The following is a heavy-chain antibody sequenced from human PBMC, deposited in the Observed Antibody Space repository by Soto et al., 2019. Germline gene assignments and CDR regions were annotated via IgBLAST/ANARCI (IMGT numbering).Heavy chain of an antibody. CDR1: GGSVNSGNYY. CDR3: ARVERGTATTVVDAFDI. D-gene: IGHD1-1*01. Sequence: QVQLQQWGAGLLKPSETLSLTCAVFGGSVNSGNYYWSWIRQPPGKGLEWIGEMSHSCGTHFNPSLKSRITISVNTSKHQFSLKMSAVTAADTALYYCARVERGTATTVVDAFDIWGPGTMVTVSS. V-gene: IGHV4-34*01. CDR2: MSHSCGT. J-gene: IGHJ3*02.